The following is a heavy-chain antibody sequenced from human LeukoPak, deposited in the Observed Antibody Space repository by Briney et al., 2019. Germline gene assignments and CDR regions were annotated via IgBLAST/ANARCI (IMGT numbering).Heavy chain of an antibody. CDR3: ARDDGRYFDRLGHDAFDI. J-gene: IGHJ3*02. D-gene: IGHD3-9*01. Sequence: ASVKVSCKASGGTFSTYAISWVRQAPGEGLEWVGGIIPIFGTSNYAQKFQGRVTITADESTSTAYMVLSSLRSEDTAVYYCARDDGRYFDRLGHDAFDIWGQGTLVTVSS. V-gene: IGHV1-69*13. CDR1: GGTFSTYA. CDR2: IIPIFGTS.